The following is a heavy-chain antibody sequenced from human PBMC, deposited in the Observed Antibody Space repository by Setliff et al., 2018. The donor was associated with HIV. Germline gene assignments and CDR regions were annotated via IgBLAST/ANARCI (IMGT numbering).Heavy chain of an antibody. Sequence: SETLSLTCTVSGYSISSDYYWGWIRQPPGKGLEWIGNIYHSGNTYYMPSLQSRVTISVDMSKNQFSLNLYSVTAADTAVYYCARGQGCGGGCHYAFDFWGQGTMVTVSS. V-gene: IGHV4-38-2*02. CDR2: IYHSGNT. CDR1: GYSISSDYY. J-gene: IGHJ3*01. CDR3: ARGQGCGGGCHYAFDF. D-gene: IGHD2-21*02.